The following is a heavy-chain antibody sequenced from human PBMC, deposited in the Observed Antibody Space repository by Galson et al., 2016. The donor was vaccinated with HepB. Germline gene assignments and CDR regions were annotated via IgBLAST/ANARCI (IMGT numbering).Heavy chain of an antibody. CDR3: AREGYLDY. J-gene: IGHJ4*02. CDR2: TNQDGSEK. V-gene: IGHV3-7*01. CDR1: GFIFSNSW. Sequence: ASGFIFSNSWMSWVRQAPGKGLEWVANTNQDGSEKNYVDSVKGRFTISRDNGKNSLYLQMNSLRAEDTAVYYCAREGYLDYWGQGTLVTVSS.